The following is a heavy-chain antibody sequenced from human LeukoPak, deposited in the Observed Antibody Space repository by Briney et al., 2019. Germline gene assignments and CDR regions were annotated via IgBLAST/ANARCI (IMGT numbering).Heavy chain of an antibody. V-gene: IGHV1-46*01. Sequence: ASVKVSCKASGYTFTSYYMHWVRQAPGQGLEWMGIINPSGGSTSYAQKFQGRVTMTRDTSTSTVYMELSSLRSEDTAVYYCARDLAGKPYKGADAFDIWGQGTMVTVSS. D-gene: IGHD1-14*01. CDR1: GYTFTSYY. CDR2: INPSGGST. J-gene: IGHJ3*02. CDR3: ARDLAGKPYKGADAFDI.